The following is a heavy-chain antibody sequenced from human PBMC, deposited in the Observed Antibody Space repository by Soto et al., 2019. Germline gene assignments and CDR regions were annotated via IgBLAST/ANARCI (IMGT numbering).Heavy chain of an antibody. J-gene: IGHJ4*02. V-gene: IGHV4-4*02. Sequence: QVQLQESGPGLVKPSGTLSLTCAVSGDSVSSPYYWCWVRQPPGKGLEWVGEVFHTGTTSYNPSLRSRVTISIDKSNNQFSLDLRYVTAADTAVYYCARSAGWYAVHSWGPGTLVIVSS. D-gene: IGHD6-19*01. CDR3: ARSAGWYAVHS. CDR1: GDSVSSPYY. CDR2: VFHTGTT.